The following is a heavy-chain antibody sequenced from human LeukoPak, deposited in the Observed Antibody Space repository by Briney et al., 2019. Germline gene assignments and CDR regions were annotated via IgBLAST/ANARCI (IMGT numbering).Heavy chain of an antibody. CDR3: AKGLGQLVDWFDP. CDR2: ISGSGGST. J-gene: IGHJ5*02. Sequence: PGGSLRLSCAASGFTFSSYAMSWARQAPGRGLEWVSAISGSGGSTYYADSVKGRFTISRDNSKNTLYLQMNSLRAEDTAVYYCAKGLGQLVDWFDPWGQGTLVTVSS. V-gene: IGHV3-23*01. D-gene: IGHD6-13*01. CDR1: GFTFSSYA.